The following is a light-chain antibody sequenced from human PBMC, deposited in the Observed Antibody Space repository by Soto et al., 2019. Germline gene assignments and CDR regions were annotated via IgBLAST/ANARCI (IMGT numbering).Light chain of an antibody. CDR2: KAS. Sequence: DIQMTQSPSTLSASVGDRVTITCRASQSISSWLAWYQQKPGKAPKLLIYKASSLESGVPSRFSGSGSGTEFTLTSSSLQPDDFATYYCQQYNSYSAWTCGQGTKVEIK. CDR3: QQYNSYSAWT. CDR1: QSISSW. J-gene: IGKJ1*01. V-gene: IGKV1-5*03.